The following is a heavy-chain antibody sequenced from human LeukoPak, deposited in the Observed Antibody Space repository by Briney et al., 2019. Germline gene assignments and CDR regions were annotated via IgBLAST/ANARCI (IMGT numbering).Heavy chain of an antibody. V-gene: IGHV4-34*01. CDR1: GGSFSGYY. Sequence: SETLSLTXGVYGGSFSGYYWSWIRQPPGKGLEWIGEINPRGSTNYNPSLKSRVTLSADTSKNQFSLTLNSVTAADTAVYYCARRRLGYYFDYWGQGTLVAVSS. CDR2: INPRGST. J-gene: IGHJ4*02. CDR3: ARRRLGYYFDY. D-gene: IGHD5-24*01.